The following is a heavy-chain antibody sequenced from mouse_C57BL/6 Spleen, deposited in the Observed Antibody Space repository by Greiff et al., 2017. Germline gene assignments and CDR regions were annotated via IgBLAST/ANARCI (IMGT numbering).Heavy chain of an antibody. CDR1: GYTFTSYW. D-gene: IGHD4-1*01. J-gene: IGHJ2*01. CDR3: ASLGTRSY. CDR2: IDPSDSYT. Sequence: QVQLQQPGAELVKPGASVKLSCKASGYTFTSYWMQWVKQRPGQGLEWIGEIDPSDSYTNYNQKFKGKATLTVDTSSSTAYMQLSSLTSEDSAVYYCASLGTRSYWGQGTTLTVSS. V-gene: IGHV1-50*01.